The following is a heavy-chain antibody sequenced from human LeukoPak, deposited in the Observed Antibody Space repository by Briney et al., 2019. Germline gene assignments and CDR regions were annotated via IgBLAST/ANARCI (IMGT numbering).Heavy chain of an antibody. CDR3: ARVRVGGGDPEIGSY. CDR2: IKEDGSEK. CDR1: GFTFSNYW. Sequence: GGSLRLSCAASGFTFSNYWMSWIRQAPGKGLEWPGHIKEDGSEKNCVDSVKGRFTISRDNAKNSLYLQMNSLRVEDTAVYYCARVRVGGGDPEIGSYWGQGTLVTVSS. V-gene: IGHV3-7*03. J-gene: IGHJ4*02. D-gene: IGHD2-21*02.